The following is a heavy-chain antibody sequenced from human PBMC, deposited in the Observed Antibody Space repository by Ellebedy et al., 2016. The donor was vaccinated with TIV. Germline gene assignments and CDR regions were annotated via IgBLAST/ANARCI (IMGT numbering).Heavy chain of an antibody. CDR2: ISWNSRSI. D-gene: IGHD6-13*01. V-gene: IGHV3-9*01. J-gene: IGHJ2*01. CDR1: GFTFDDYA. Sequence: SLKISCAASGFTFDDYAMHWVRQAPGKGLEGVSGISWNSRSIGYADSVKGRFTVSRDNAKNSIYLQMNSLRADDTALYYCAKDSKASAGTWWYFDLWGRGTLVTVSS. CDR3: AKDSKASAGTWWYFDL.